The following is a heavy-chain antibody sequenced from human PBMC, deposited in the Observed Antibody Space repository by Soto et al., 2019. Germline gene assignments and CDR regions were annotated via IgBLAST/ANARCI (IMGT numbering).Heavy chain of an antibody. CDR2: IYYSGST. D-gene: IGHD6-13*01. J-gene: IGHJ5*02. CDR1: GGSISSYY. V-gene: IGHV4-59*01. Sequence: SETLSLTCTVSGGSISSYYWSWIRQPPGKGLEWIGYIYYSGSTNYNPSLKIRVTISVDTSKNQFSLKLSSVTAADTAVYYCAREIAAAGTNWFDPWGQGTLVTVSS. CDR3: AREIAAAGTNWFDP.